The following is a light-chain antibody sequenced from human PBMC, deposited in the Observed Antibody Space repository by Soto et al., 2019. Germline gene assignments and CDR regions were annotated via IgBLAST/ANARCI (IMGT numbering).Light chain of an antibody. CDR3: QQRNSWPLT. CDR2: DAS. J-gene: IGKJ4*01. V-gene: IGKV3-11*01. CDR1: QNVGGY. Sequence: EIVLTQSPATLSLSPGERATLTCRASQNVGGYLAWYQQKPGQAPRLLISDASNRAAGIPARFSGIGSGTDFTLTISSLEPADFAVYYCQQRNSWPLTFGGGTKVEIK.